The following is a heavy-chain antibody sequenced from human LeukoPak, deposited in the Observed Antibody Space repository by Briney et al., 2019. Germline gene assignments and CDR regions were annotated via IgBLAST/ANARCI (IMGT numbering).Heavy chain of an antibody. Sequence: SETLSLTCTVSGGSVSSGSYYWSWIRQPPGKGLEWIGYIYYSGSTNYNPSLKSRVTISVDTSKNQLSLKLSSVTAADTAVYYCARHDYDFWSGYPNWFDPWGQGTLVTVSS. D-gene: IGHD3-3*01. CDR3: ARHDYDFWSGYPNWFDP. J-gene: IGHJ5*02. V-gene: IGHV4-61*01. CDR1: GGSVSSGSYY. CDR2: IYYSGST.